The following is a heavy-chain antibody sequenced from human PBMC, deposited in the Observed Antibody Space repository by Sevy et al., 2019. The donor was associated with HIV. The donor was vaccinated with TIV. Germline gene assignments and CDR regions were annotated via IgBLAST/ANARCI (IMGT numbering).Heavy chain of an antibody. J-gene: IGHJ4*02. CDR3: AKDYMLNLWRGYFDS. D-gene: IGHD3-3*01. V-gene: IGHV3-23*01. CDR1: GLTFNSPA. CDR2: ISGSGETT. Sequence: GGSLRLSCAASGLTFNSPAMSWVRQPPGRGLEWVSAISGSGETTVYGDSARGRFTIPINNSNNTLFLDMNSLRAEDTAVYYCAKDYMLNLWRGYFDSWGQGTLVTVSS.